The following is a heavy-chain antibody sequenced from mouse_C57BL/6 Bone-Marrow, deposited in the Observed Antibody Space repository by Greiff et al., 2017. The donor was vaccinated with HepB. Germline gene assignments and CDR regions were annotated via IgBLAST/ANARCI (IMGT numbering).Heavy chain of an antibody. CDR2: IRNKANNHAT. J-gene: IGHJ3*01. CDR3: TRVGSSPAWFAY. D-gene: IGHD1-1*01. V-gene: IGHV6-6*01. Sequence: EVKLMESGGGLVQPGGSMKLSCAASGFTFSDAWMDWVRQSPEKGLEWVAEIRNKANNHATYYAESVKGRFTISRDDSKSSVYLQMNSLRAEDTGIYYCTRVGSSPAWFAYWGQGTLVTVSA. CDR1: GFTFSDAW.